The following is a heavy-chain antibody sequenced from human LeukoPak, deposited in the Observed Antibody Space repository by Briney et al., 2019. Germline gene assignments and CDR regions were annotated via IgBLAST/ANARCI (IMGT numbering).Heavy chain of an antibody. CDR2: IRFTGSYI. J-gene: IGHJ6*02. CDR1: GFTFSSYS. D-gene: IGHD5-24*01. V-gene: IGHV3-21*01. CDR3: ARAGPRRDGYIRGAFYGMDV. Sequence: PGGSLRLSCAASGFTFSSYSLNWVRQAPGKGLEWVSSIRFTGSYIYYADSVKGRFTISRDDAKNLLSLQMISLRVEDTAVYYCARAGPRRDGYIRGAFYGMDVWGQGTTVTVSS.